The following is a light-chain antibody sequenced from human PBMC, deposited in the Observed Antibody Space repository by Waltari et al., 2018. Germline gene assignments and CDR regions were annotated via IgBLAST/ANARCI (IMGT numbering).Light chain of an antibody. Sequence: QSVLTQPPSASGTPGQRVTTSCSGSSSNIGSNPVNWYQQLPGTAPKLLIYSNNQRPSGVPDRFSGSKSGTSASLAISGLQSEDEADYYCAAWDDSLNGVVFGGGTKLTVL. V-gene: IGLV1-44*01. J-gene: IGLJ2*01. CDR2: SNN. CDR3: AAWDDSLNGVV. CDR1: SSNIGSNP.